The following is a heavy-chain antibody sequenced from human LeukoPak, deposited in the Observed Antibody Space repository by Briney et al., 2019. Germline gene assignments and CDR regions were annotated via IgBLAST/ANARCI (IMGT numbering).Heavy chain of an antibody. Sequence: GGSLRLSCAASGFTFSSYAMHWVRQAPGKGLEWVAFIRYDGSNKYYADSVKGRFTISRDNSKNTLYLQMNSLRAEDMAVYYCAKGQAGLEYSSSSRFDYWGQGTLVTVSS. J-gene: IGHJ4*02. D-gene: IGHD6-6*01. CDR1: GFTFSSYA. CDR3: AKGQAGLEYSSSSRFDY. V-gene: IGHV3-30*02. CDR2: IRYDGSNK.